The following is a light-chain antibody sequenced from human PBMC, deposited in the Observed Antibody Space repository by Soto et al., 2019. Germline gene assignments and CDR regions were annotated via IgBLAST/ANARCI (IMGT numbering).Light chain of an antibody. Sequence: IVMTQSPATLSVSPGERATLSCRASQSVGSNLAWYQQRPGQAPRLLIYGASTRATGIPARFSGSGSGTEFTLTISSLQSEDFEVYSCQQYNNRPLTFGGGTQVEI. V-gene: IGKV3-15*01. J-gene: IGKJ4*01. CDR1: QSVGSN. CDR3: QQYNNRPLT. CDR2: GAS.